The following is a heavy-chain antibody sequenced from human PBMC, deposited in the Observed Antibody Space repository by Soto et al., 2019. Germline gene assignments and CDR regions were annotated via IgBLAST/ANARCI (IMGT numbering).Heavy chain of an antibody. J-gene: IGHJ3*02. CDR2: IYPGDSDT. CDR3: ARQEIVVVPAAFPQDAFDI. CDR1: GYSFTSYW. V-gene: IGHV5-51*01. D-gene: IGHD2-2*01. Sequence: PGESLKISCKGSGYSFTSYWIGWVRQMPGKGLEWMGIIYPGDSDTRYSPSFQGQVTISADKSISTAYLQWSSLKASDTAMYYCARQEIVVVPAAFPQDAFDIWGQGTMVTVSS.